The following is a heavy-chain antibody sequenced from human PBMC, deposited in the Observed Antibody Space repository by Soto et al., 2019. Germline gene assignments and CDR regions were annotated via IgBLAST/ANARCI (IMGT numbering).Heavy chain of an antibody. CDR1: GFTFSSYA. CDR2: ISGSGGYT. J-gene: IGHJ5*02. Sequence: EVQLLESGGGLVQPGGSLRLSCAASGFTFSSYAMSWVRQAPGKGLEWVSAISGSGGYTYYADSVKGRFTISRDNAKNTLYLQMNSLRAEDTAVDYCAKGRLAALFDPWGQGTLVTVSS. V-gene: IGHV3-23*01. CDR3: AKGRLAALFDP.